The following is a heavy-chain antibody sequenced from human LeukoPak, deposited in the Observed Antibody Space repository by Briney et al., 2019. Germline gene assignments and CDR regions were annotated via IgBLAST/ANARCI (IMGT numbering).Heavy chain of an antibody. D-gene: IGHD2-2*01. J-gene: IGHJ4*02. CDR3: ARGALLVPAAFDY. CDR1: GGSFSGYY. Sequence: PSETLSLTCAVYGGSFSGYYWSWIRQPPGKGLEWIGEINHSGSTNYNPSLKSRVTISVDTSKNQFSLKLSSVTAADTAVYYCARGALLVPAAFDYWGQGTLVTVSS. CDR2: INHSGST. V-gene: IGHV4-34*01.